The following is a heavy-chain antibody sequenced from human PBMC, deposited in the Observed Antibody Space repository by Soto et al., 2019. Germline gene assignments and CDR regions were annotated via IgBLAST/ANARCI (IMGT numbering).Heavy chain of an antibody. CDR3: ARARVVVTAPDY. Sequence: QVQLVQSGAEEKKPGASVKVSCKASGYTFTSYAMHWVRQAPGQRLEWMGWINAGNGNTKYSQKFQGRVTITRDTSSSTTYMELISLRSEDTAVYYCARARVVVTAPDYWGQGTLVTVSS. J-gene: IGHJ4*02. CDR2: INAGNGNT. V-gene: IGHV1-3*05. CDR1: GYTFTSYA. D-gene: IGHD2-21*02.